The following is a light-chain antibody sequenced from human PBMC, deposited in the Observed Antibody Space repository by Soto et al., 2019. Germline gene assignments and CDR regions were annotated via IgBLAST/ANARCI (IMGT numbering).Light chain of an antibody. V-gene: IGKV3-20*01. Sequence: EIVLAQSPATLSLSPGERATLSCRASQSVSISLSCYQQKFGQAPRLLIYDAFSRATGIPDRFSASGSGTDFTLTISRLEPEDFAVYYCQQYKTFGQGTKV. CDR3: QQYKT. CDR2: DAF. CDR1: QSVSIS. J-gene: IGKJ1*01.